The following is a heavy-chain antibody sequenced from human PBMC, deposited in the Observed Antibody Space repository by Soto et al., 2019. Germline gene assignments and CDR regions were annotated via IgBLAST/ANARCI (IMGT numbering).Heavy chain of an antibody. CDR3: AKERSSSCWFDP. V-gene: IGHV3-30*18. CDR2: KSYDGSNK. J-gene: IGHJ5*02. D-gene: IGHD6-13*01. Sequence: PGGSLRLSCAASGFTFSSYGMHWVRQAPGKGLEWVAVKSYDGSNKYYADSVKGRFTISRDNSKNTLYLQMNSLRAEDTAVYYCAKERSSSCWFDPWGQGTLVTVSS. CDR1: GFTFSSYG.